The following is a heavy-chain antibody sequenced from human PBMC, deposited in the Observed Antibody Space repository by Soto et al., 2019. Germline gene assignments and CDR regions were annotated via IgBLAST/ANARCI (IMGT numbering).Heavy chain of an antibody. CDR3: AKVGCSSTSCYKGDYYYHGMDV. Sequence: GGSLRLSCAAPGFTFSSYAMSWVRQAPGKGLEWVSAISGSGGSTYYADSVKGRFTISRDNSKNTLYLQMNSLRAEDTAVYYCAKVGCSSTSCYKGDYYYHGMDVWGQGTTVTVSS. CDR1: GFTFSSYA. V-gene: IGHV3-23*01. CDR2: ISGSGGST. J-gene: IGHJ6*02. D-gene: IGHD2-2*02.